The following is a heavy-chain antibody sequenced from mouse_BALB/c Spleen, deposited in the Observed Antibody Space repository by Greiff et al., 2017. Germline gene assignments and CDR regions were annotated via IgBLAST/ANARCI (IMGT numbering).Heavy chain of an antibody. CDR2: IYWDDDK. D-gene: IGHD2-3*01. V-gene: IGHV8-12*01. CDR3: ARRDDGNYSPYYFDY. CDR1: GFSLSTSGMG. J-gene: IGHJ2*01. Sequence: QVTLKESGPGILQPSQTLSLTCSFSGFSLSTSGMGVSWIRQPSGKGLEWLAHIYWDDDKRYNPSLKSRLTISKDTSRNQVFLKITSVDTADTATYYCARRDDGNYSPYYFDYWGQGTTLTVSS.